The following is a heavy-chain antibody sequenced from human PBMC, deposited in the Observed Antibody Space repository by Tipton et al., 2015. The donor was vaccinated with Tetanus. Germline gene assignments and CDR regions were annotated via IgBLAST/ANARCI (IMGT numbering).Heavy chain of an antibody. J-gene: IGHJ6*02. CDR3: ARVKGTYNHYGLDV. Sequence: LRLSCAVSGDSISSAGYSWSWIRQPPGKGLEWIGFIYHNGGTYYNPSLKSRATISEDRSKNQISLRLRSVTAADTAVYYCARVKGTYNHYGLDVWGQGTTVTVAS. CDR2: IYHNGGT. V-gene: IGHV4-30-2*01. CDR1: GDSISSAGYS. D-gene: IGHD3-10*01.